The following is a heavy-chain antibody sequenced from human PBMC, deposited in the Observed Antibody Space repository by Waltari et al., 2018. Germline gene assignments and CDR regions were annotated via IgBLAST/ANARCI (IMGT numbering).Heavy chain of an antibody. CDR1: GYIFTTHG. J-gene: IGHJ3*02. CDR3: ARLRNDYGGIDALDI. D-gene: IGHD4-17*01. Sequence: QAQLVQSGAEVKQYGASVQVSCQASGYIFTTHGVTWVRQAPGQGLEWMGWINTFNNIANYAQKFQDRVTMTTDTSTSTVHMELRSLRSDDTAVYYCARLRNDYGGIDALDIWGQGTTVTVSS. V-gene: IGHV1-18*01. CDR2: INTFNNIA.